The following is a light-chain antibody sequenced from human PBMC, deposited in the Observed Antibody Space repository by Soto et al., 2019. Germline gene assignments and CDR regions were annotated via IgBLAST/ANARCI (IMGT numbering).Light chain of an antibody. J-gene: IGKJ1*01. CDR1: QTISSW. Sequence: DFHMAQFPSTLSASVGDRVTVTCRASQTISSWWAWYQQKPGKAPKLLIYDASSLESGAPSRFSGSGSGTEFTLTISSLQPDDFATYYCQQYNSYSTFGQGTKVDI. V-gene: IGKV1-5*01. CDR3: QQYNSYST. CDR2: DAS.